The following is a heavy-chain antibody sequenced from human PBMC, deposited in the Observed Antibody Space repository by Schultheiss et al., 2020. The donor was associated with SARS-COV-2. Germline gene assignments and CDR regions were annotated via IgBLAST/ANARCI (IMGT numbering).Heavy chain of an antibody. Sequence: GGSLRLSCAASGFTFGTYNMHWVRQAPGKGLEWVSAISGSGGSTYYADSVKGRFTISRDNSKNTLYLQMNSLRAEDTAVYYCAKAGGRERWLVWSFDYWGQGTLVTVSS. CDR3: AKAGGRERWLVWSFDY. V-gene: IGHV3-23*01. CDR1: GFTFGTYN. CDR2: ISGSGGST. J-gene: IGHJ4*02. D-gene: IGHD6-19*01.